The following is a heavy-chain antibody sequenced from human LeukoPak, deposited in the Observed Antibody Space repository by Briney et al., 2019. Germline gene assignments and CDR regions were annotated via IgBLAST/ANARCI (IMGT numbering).Heavy chain of an antibody. D-gene: IGHD3-10*02. Sequence: PGGSLRLSCAASGFTFSSYGVSWVRQAPGKGLEWVSSISSSSSYIYYADSVKGRFTISRDNAKNSLFLKTDTLRGDDTGIYYCARDPNVLGITPYYFDFWGQGTLVTVSS. CDR3: ARDPNVLGITPYYFDF. V-gene: IGHV3-21*01. CDR1: GFTFSSYG. CDR2: ISSSSSYI. J-gene: IGHJ4*02.